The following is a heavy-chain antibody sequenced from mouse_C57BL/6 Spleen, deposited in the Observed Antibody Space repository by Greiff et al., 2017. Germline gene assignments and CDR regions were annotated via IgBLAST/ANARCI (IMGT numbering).Heavy chain of an antibody. V-gene: IGHV1-76*01. CDR2: IYPGSGNT. Sequence: LQESGAELVRPGASVKLSCKASGYTFTDYYINWVKQRPGQGLEWIARIYPGSGNTYYNEKFKGKATLTAEKSSSTAYMQLSSLTSEDSAVYFCARHYYDYDDAMDYWGQGTSVTVSS. J-gene: IGHJ4*01. CDR1: GYTFTDYY. CDR3: ARHYYDYDDAMDY. D-gene: IGHD2-4*01.